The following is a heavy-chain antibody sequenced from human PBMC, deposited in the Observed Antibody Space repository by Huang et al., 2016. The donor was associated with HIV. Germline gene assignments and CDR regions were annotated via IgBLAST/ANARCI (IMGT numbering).Heavy chain of an antibody. CDR2: ISIDGNNN. V-gene: IGHV3-30-3*01. J-gene: IGHJ4*02. CDR3: ARRFDYADH. CDR1: GFTFSGYD. Sequence: QVQLVESGGGVVQPGRSLKLSCAASGFTFSGYDMQWVRQAPGKGLEWVAVISIDGNNNYYSDSVKGRFIISRDNSKDSLFLQMNSLRVEDTGLYFCARRFDYADHWGRGTLVTVSP.